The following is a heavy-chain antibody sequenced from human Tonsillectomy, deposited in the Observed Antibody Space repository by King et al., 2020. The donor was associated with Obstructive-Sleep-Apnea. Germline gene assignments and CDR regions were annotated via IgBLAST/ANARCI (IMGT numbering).Heavy chain of an antibody. D-gene: IGHD3-10*01. J-gene: IGHJ4*02. V-gene: IGHV5-51*01. Sequence: VQLVESGAEVRKPGESLKISCKGSGYSFTTYWIAWVRQMPGKGLEGMGIIYPSDSENTNSPSFQGQVTISADKAISTAYLQWSSLKASDTAMYYCSRRYYYVSAIGYWGQGTLVTVSS. CDR2: IYPSDSEN. CDR3: SRRYYYVSAIGY. CDR1: GYSFTTYW.